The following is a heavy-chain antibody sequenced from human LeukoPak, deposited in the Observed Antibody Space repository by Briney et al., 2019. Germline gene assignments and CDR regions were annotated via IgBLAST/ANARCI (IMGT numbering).Heavy chain of an antibody. J-gene: IGHJ4*02. D-gene: IGHD6-19*01. CDR3: AKESSVAGAELLDY. Sequence: GGSPRLSCAASGFTFSTYFIHWVRQGPGKGLEWVSSISGSGGSKWFADSVKGRFTISRDNSENTLYLQMNRLRAEDTALYYCAKESSVAGAELLDYWGQGTRVTGSS. V-gene: IGHV3-23*01. CDR1: GFTFSTYF. CDR2: ISGSGGSK.